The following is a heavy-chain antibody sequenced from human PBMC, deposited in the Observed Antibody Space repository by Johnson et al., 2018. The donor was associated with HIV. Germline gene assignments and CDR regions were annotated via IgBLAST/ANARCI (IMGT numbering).Heavy chain of an antibody. CDR1: GFTFSSYA. J-gene: IGHJ3*01. CDR3: ARGRGSSWLVGHDAFDV. V-gene: IGHV3-30*04. CDR2: ISYDGSNK. Sequence: QVQLVESGGGVVQPGRSLRLSCAASGFTFSSYAMHWVRQAPGKGLEWVAVISYDGSNKYYADSVKGRFTISSDHSKNTLYLQMNSLRAGDTAVYYCARGRGSSWLVGHDAFDVWGQGTMVTVSS. D-gene: IGHD6-13*01.